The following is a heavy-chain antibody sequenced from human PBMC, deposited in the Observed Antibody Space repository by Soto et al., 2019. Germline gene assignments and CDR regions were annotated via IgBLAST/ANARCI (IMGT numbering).Heavy chain of an antibody. J-gene: IGHJ5*01. CDR1: GFTFSTYE. D-gene: IGHD3-16*01. CDR2: ISSGGSTI. CDR3: AREVSSVRGANWFDP. Sequence: GGSLRLSCAASGFTFSTYEMNWVRQAPGKGLEWVSHISSGGSTIYYADSVKGRFTISRDNAKNSLFLQMNSLSVEDTAVYYCAREVSSVRGANWFDPWGQGTLVTVSS. V-gene: IGHV3-48*03.